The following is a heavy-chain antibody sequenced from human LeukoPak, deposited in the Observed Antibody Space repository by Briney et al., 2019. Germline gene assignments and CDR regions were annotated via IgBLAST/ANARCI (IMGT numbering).Heavy chain of an antibody. D-gene: IGHD3-10*01. V-gene: IGHV3-7*05. Sequence: GGSLRLSCAASAFTFSSYWMSWVRQAPGKGLEWVANVNQDGRQKNYVDSVRGRFTISRDNVKNSLYLQMNSLRAEDTAVYYCARDPDLRRGFDGEGYWGQGTLVTASS. CDR3: ARDPDLRRGFDGEGY. CDR2: VNQDGRQK. CDR1: AFTFSSYW. J-gene: IGHJ4*02.